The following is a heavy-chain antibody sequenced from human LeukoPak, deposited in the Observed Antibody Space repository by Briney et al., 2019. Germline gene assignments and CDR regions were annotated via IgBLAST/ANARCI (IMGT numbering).Heavy chain of an antibody. D-gene: IGHD5-12*01. J-gene: IGHJ4*02. CDR1: GGTFISYA. Sequence: ASVKVSCKASGGTFISYAISWVRQAPGQGLEWMGGIIPIFGTANYAQKFQGRVTITADESTSTAYMELSSLRSEDTAVYYCASWRVRYSGYDLWGQGTLVTVSS. V-gene: IGHV1-69*13. CDR2: IIPIFGTA. CDR3: ASWRVRYSGYDL.